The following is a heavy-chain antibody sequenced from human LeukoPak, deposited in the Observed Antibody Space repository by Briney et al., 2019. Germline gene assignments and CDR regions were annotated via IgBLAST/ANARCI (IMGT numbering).Heavy chain of an antibody. CDR3: AELGITMIGGV. CDR1: GFTFSNYW. D-gene: IGHD3-10*02. J-gene: IGHJ6*04. V-gene: IGHV3-48*04. Sequence: GGSLRLSCSASGFTFSNYWMSWVRQAPGKGLEWVSYISSSGSTIYYADSVKGRFTISRDNAKNSLYLQMNSLRAEDTAVYYCAELGITMIGGVWGKGTTVTISS. CDR2: ISSSGSTI.